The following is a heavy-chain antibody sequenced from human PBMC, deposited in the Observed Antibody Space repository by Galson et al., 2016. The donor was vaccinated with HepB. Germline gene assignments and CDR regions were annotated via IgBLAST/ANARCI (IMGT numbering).Heavy chain of an antibody. V-gene: IGHV4-39*01. D-gene: IGHD5-12*01. CDR2: IYYSGST. Sequence: ETLSLTCTVSGGSISSSSHYWGWIRQPPGKGLEWIGSIYYSGSTYYNPSLKSRVTIYLDTSKNQFSLKLCSVTAAGTAVYYCANYSGYDYVGYWGQGTLVTVSS. CDR3: ANYSGYDYVGY. CDR1: GGSISSSSHY. J-gene: IGHJ4*02.